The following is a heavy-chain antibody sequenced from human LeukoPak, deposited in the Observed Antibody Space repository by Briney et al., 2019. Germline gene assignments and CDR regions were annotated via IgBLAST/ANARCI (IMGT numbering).Heavy chain of an antibody. J-gene: IGHJ4*02. CDR3: AKPPILRYFDWLGGDYFDY. CDR2: ISGSGGST. V-gene: IGHV3-23*01. D-gene: IGHD3-9*01. Sequence: GGSLRLSCAASGFTFSSYAMSWVRQAPGKGLEWVSAISGSGGSTYYADSVKGRFTISRDNSKNTLYLQMNSLRAEDTAVYYCAKPPILRYFDWLGGDYFDYWGQGTLVTVSS. CDR1: GFTFSSYA.